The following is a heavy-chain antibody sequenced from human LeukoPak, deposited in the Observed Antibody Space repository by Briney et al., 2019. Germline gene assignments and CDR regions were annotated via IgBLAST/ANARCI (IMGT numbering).Heavy chain of an antibody. CDR3: ARRLAIAARPTNYYYYMDV. CDR2: LYYSGST. V-gene: IGHV4-31*03. Sequence: SETLSLTCTVYAGSISSGGYYWSWIRQHPGKGLEWIGYLYYSGSTYYNPSLKSRVIIPVDTSKNQFSLKLSSVTAADTAVYYCARRLAIAARPTNYYYYMDVWGKGTTVTVSS. CDR1: AGSISSGGYY. J-gene: IGHJ6*03. D-gene: IGHD6-6*01.